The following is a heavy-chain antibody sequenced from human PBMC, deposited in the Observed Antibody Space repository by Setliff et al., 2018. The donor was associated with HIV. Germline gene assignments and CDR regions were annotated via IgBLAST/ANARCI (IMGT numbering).Heavy chain of an antibody. CDR2: IFYFGSV. J-gene: IGHJ5*01. CDR1: GGSFNTKRTK. CDR3: VRELLGSGGTVPEVNFFDS. Sequence: SETLSLTCKVSGGSFNTKRTKWGWIRQSPGKGLEWIGSIFYFGSVTYNPSLKSRPLISIDMSKTQFSLNLRSVTAADTAVYYYVRELLGSGGTVPEVNFFDSWGQGTLVTVSS. V-gene: IGHV4-39*07. D-gene: IGHD1-26*01.